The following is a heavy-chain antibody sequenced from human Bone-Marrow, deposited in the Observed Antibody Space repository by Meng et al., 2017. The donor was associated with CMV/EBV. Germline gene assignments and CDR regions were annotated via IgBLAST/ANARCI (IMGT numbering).Heavy chain of an antibody. CDR3: ARVLVSGITMVRGVKDY. CDR2: INWNGGSI. Sequence: GGSLRLSCEASGFTFDDYGMSWVRQAPGKGMEWVPGINWNGGSIGYADSVKGRFTISRDNAKNSLYLQMNSLRAEDTALYYCARVLVSGITMVRGVKDYWGQGTRVTVSS. V-gene: IGHV3-20*04. D-gene: IGHD3-10*01. CDR1: GFTFDDYG. J-gene: IGHJ4*02.